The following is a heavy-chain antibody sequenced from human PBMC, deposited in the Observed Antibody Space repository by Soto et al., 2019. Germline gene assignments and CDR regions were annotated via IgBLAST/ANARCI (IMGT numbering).Heavy chain of an antibody. D-gene: IGHD3-22*01. Sequence: QVQLQESGPGLVKPSQTLSLTCTVSGGSISSGGYYWSWIRQHPAKGLEWIGYIYYSGSTYYNPSLKSRVTISVDTSKNQFSLKLSSVTAADTAVYYCARDLSGYYDSSGYYYYYGMDVWGQGTTVTVSS. CDR3: ARDLSGYYDSSGYYYYYGMDV. CDR1: GGSISSGGYY. CDR2: IYYSGST. V-gene: IGHV4-31*03. J-gene: IGHJ6*02.